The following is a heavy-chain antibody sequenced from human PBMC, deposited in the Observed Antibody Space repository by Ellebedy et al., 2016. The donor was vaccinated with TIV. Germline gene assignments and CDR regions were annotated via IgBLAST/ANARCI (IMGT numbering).Heavy chain of an antibody. V-gene: IGHV3-30*04. D-gene: IGHD3-16*01. J-gene: IGHJ4*02. CDR2: ISYDGNKR. CDR1: GFNFNWNA. CDR3: AKDKDVWGTLYYVDY. Sequence: PGGSLRLSCAASGFNFNWNAIHWVRQAPGKGLEWVAVISYDGNKRYYADSVEGRFTISRDNSKNTLYLQMNSLRAEDTAVYYYAKDKDVWGTLYYVDYWGQGTLVTVSS.